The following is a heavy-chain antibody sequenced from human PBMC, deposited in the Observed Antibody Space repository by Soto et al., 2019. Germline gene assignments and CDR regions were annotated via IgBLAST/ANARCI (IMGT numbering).Heavy chain of an antibody. CDR1: GYTFTSYY. J-gene: IGHJ3*02. CDR2: INPGGGST. Sequence: ASVKVSCKASGYTFTSYYMHWVRQAPGQGLEWMGIINPGGGSTSYAQKFQGRVTMTRDTSTSTVYMELSSLRSEDTAVYYCARERDYYDSSGYSTQAFDIWGQGTMVTVSS. V-gene: IGHV1-46*01. CDR3: ARERDYYDSSGYSTQAFDI. D-gene: IGHD3-22*01.